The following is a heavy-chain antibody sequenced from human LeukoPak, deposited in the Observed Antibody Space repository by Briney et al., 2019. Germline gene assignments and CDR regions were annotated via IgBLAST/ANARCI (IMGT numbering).Heavy chain of an antibody. J-gene: IGHJ6*04. V-gene: IGHV4-34*01. CDR3: ARDCFRYCSSTSSYAGLYYYGMDV. CDR1: GGSFSGYY. CDR2: INHSGSN. Sequence: SETLSLTCAVYGGSFSGYYWSWIRQPPGKGPEWIGEINHSGSNNYNPSLKSRVTISVDTSKDQFSLKLSSVTAADTAVYYCARDCFRYCSSTSSYAGLYYYGMDVWGKGTTVTVSS. D-gene: IGHD2-2*01.